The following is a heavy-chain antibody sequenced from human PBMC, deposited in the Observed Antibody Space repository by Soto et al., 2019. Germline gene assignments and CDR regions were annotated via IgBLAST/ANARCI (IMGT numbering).Heavy chain of an antibody. V-gene: IGHV3-30-3*01. Sequence: PGGSLRLSCAASGFTFSSYAMHWVRQAPGKGLEWVAVISYDGSNKYYADSVKGRFTISRDNSKNTLYLQMNSLRAEDTAVYYCARAGIAAAGTAYYYYYGMDVWGQGTTVTVSS. CDR2: ISYDGSNK. D-gene: IGHD6-13*01. J-gene: IGHJ6*02. CDR1: GFTFSSYA. CDR3: ARAGIAAAGTAYYYYYGMDV.